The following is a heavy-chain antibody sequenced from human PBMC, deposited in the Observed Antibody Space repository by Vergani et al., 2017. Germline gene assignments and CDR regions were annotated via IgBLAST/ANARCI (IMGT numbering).Heavy chain of an antibody. CDR3: ARHGYYDDAFDI. CDR2: IHYSGKT. Sequence: QVQLQESGPGLVKPSETLSLTCTISGGSISNYYWSWIRQPPGKGLEWSGYIHYSGKTNYNPSLKSRVTISVDTSKNQFSLKLTSVTAADTAFYYCARHGYYDDAFDIWGHGTMVPVSS. CDR1: GGSISNYY. J-gene: IGHJ3*02. V-gene: IGHV4-59*08. D-gene: IGHD3-22*01.